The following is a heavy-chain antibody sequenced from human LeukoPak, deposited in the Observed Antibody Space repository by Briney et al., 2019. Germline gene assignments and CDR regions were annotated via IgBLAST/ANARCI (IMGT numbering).Heavy chain of an antibody. Sequence: GGSLRLSCAASGLTFGDYAMSWVRQAPGKGLEWVSTISSSGRDTYYADSVKGRFTISRDNSKNTLYLQMNSLRAEDTAVFYCAKIPPGYCSAGSCYLDYWGQGILVTVSS. V-gene: IGHV3-23*01. CDR3: AKIPPGYCSAGSCYLDY. D-gene: IGHD2-15*01. CDR1: GLTFGDYA. CDR2: ISSSGRDT. J-gene: IGHJ4*02.